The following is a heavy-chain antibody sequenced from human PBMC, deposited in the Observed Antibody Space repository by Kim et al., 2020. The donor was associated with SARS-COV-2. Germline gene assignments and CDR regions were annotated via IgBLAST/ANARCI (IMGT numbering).Heavy chain of an antibody. J-gene: IGHJ5*02. D-gene: IGHD2-21*02. CDR1: GFTFSSYA. V-gene: IGHV3-23*01. Sequence: GGSLRLSCAASGFTFSSYAMSWVRQAPGKGLEWVSAISGSGGSTYYADSVKGRFTISRDNSKNTLYLQMNSLRAEDTAVYYCAKEGSIVVVTALNWFDPWGQGTLVTVSS. CDR3: AKEGSIVVVTALNWFDP. CDR2: ISGSGGST.